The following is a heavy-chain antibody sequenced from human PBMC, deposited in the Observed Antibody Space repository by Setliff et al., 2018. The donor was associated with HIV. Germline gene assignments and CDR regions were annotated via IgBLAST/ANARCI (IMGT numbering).Heavy chain of an antibody. V-gene: IGHV7-4-1*02. CDR2: INTNAGNP. D-gene: IGHD3-22*01. CDR1: GYTFTSYA. Sequence: ASVKVSCKASGYTFTSYAMNWVRQAPGQGLEWMGWINTNAGNPTFAQGFTGRFVFSLDTSVSTAYLQISSLKAEDTAVYYCAKAGGSYYDPSGYFWFDSWGQGTLVTVSS. J-gene: IGHJ5*01. CDR3: AKAGGSYYDPSGYFWFDS.